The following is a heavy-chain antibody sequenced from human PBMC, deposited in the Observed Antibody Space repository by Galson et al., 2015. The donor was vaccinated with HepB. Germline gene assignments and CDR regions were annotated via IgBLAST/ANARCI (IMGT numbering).Heavy chain of an antibody. CDR3: ARGIVVVTAIPFFDY. D-gene: IGHD2-21*02. Sequence: SLRLSCAASGFTFGDYAMSWFRQAPGKGLEWVSAISGSGGSTYYADSVKGRFTISRDNSKNTLYLQMNSLRAEDTAVYYCARGIVVVTAIPFFDYWGQGTLVTVSS. V-gene: IGHV3-23*01. J-gene: IGHJ4*02. CDR1: GFTFGDYA. CDR2: ISGSGGST.